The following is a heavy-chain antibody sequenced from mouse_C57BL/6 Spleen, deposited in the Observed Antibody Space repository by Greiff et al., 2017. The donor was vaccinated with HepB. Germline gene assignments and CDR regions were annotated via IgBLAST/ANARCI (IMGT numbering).Heavy chain of an antibody. D-gene: IGHD3-2*02. J-gene: IGHJ3*01. Sequence: QVHVKQPGAELVRPGTSVKLSCKASGYTFTSYWMHWVKQRPGQGLEWIGVIDPSDSYTNYNQKFKGKATLTVDTSSSTAYMQLSSLTSEDSAVYYCASRGGDSSGPFAYWGQGTLVTVSA. CDR3: ASRGGDSSGPFAY. CDR1: GYTFTSYW. V-gene: IGHV1-59*01. CDR2: IDPSDSYT.